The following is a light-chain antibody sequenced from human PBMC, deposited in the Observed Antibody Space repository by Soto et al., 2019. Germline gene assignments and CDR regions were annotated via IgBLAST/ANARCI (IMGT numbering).Light chain of an antibody. Sequence: EIVLTQSPGTLSLSPGERATLSCRASQSVSSTYLAWYQQKPGQAPRLLIYGVSSRATGIPDRFSGSGSGTDFTLTISSLEPEDFAVYYCQQRTNWLTFGGGTKVDI. CDR3: QQRTNWLT. J-gene: IGKJ4*01. CDR2: GVS. CDR1: QSVSSTY. V-gene: IGKV3D-20*02.